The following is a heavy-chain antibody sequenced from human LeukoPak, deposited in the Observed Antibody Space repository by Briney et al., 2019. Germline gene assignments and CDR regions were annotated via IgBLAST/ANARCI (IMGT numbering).Heavy chain of an antibody. CDR3: ARLGLGRWSGYSNFDY. J-gene: IGHJ4*02. CDR1: GDSISSSSYY. D-gene: IGHD3-3*01. Sequence: PSETLSLTCTVSGDSISSSSYYWRWIRQPPGKGLEWIVSIYSSETTYYNPSLKSRVTISVDTSKNQFSLKLSSVTAADTAVYYCARLGLGRWSGYSNFDYWGQGTLVTVSS. CDR2: IYSSETT. V-gene: IGHV4-39*01.